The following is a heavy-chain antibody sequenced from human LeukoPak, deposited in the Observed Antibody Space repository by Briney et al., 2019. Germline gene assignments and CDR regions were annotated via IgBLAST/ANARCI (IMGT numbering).Heavy chain of an antibody. CDR2: INPNSGGT. CDR3: AKTDDYLYPFDY. CDR1: GYTFTSYG. J-gene: IGHJ4*02. Sequence: GASVKVSCKASGYTFTSYGISWVRQAPGQGLEWMGWINPNSGGTNYAQKFQGRVTMTRDTSISTAYMELSRLRSDDTAVYYCAKTDDYLYPFDYWGQGTLVTVSS. D-gene: IGHD5-24*01. V-gene: IGHV1-2*02.